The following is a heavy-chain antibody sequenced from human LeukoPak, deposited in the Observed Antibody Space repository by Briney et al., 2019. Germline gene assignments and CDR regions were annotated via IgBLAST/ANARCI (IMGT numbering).Heavy chain of an antibody. J-gene: IGHJ3*02. Sequence: GASVKVSCKASGGTFSSYAISWVRQAPGQGLEWMGGIIPIFGTANYAQKFQGRVTITADESTSTAYMELSSLRSEDTAVYYCARVGSYAFDIWGQGTMVTVSS. V-gene: IGHV1-69*13. CDR1: GGTFSSYA. CDR3: ARVGSYAFDI. CDR2: IIPIFGTA.